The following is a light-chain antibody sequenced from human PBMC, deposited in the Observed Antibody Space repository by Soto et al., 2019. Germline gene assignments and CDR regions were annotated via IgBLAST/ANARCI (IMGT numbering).Light chain of an antibody. V-gene: IGKV3-11*01. J-gene: IGKJ2*01. Sequence: EIVLTQSPATLSLSPGERATLSCRASQSISSYLAWYQQKPGQAPRLLIYDASNRATGIPARFSGSGSGTDFTLTISSLDPEDFEVYYCQHRNNWPPMYTFGQGTKLEIK. CDR3: QHRNNWPPMYT. CDR1: QSISSY. CDR2: DAS.